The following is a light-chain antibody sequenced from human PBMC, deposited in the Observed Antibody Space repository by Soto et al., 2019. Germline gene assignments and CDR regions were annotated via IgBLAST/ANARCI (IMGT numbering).Light chain of an antibody. J-gene: IGLJ1*01. CDR2: STT. Sequence: QAVVTQEPSVTVSPGGTVTLTCASSTGAVTSTNYPNWFQQKPGQAPRPLIYSTTNKHSWTPARFSGSLLGGKAALTLSRVQPEDEAEYYCLLYYGGVHVFGTGTKVIVL. CDR3: LLYYGGVHV. CDR1: TGAVTSTNY. V-gene: IGLV7-43*01.